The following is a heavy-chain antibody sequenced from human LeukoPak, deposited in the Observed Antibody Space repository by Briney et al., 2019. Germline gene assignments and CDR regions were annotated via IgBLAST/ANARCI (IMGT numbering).Heavy chain of an antibody. CDR3: ATDDPQGSH. V-gene: IGHV3-15*01. CDR1: GLTFTGAW. Sequence: PGGYLRLSWAVSGLTFTGAWLRWVRQAPGKGLEWVGRIKSKTDGETTDYAAPVRGRFTISRDDSKNTLYLQISSLKIEDTGVYYCATDDPQGSHWGQGTLVTVSS. CDR2: IKSKTDGETT. J-gene: IGHJ4*02.